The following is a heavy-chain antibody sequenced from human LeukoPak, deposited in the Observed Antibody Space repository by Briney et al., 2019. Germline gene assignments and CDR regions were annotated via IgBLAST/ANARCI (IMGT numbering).Heavy chain of an antibody. D-gene: IGHD3-3*01. CDR1: GFTFSSYA. CDR3: ARDMGYYDFWSGCDY. V-gene: IGHV3-30*04. CDR2: ISYDGSNK. J-gene: IGHJ4*02. Sequence: PGGSLRLSCAASGFTFSSYAMHWVRQAPGKGLEWVAVISYDGSNKYYADSVKGRFTISRDNSKNTLYLQLNSLRAEDTAVYYCARDMGYYDFWSGCDYWGQGTLVTVSS.